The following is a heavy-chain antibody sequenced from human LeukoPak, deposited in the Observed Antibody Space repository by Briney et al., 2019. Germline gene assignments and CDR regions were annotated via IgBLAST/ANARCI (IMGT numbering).Heavy chain of an antibody. Sequence: SETLSLTCAVSGVSITDNWWSWVRQPPGKGLEWIGEILHTGPTNFNPSLKSRVTISMDKSKNQLSLRLNSVTAADTAIYYCVRGGTYYLPYWGQGILVTVSS. J-gene: IGHJ4*02. V-gene: IGHV4-4*02. D-gene: IGHD1-26*01. CDR1: GVSITDNW. CDR3: VRGGTYYLPY. CDR2: ILHTGPT.